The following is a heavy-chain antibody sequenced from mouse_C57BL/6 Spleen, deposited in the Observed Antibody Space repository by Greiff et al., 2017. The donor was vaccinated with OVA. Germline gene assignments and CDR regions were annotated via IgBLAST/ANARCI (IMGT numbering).Heavy chain of an antibody. CDR1: GYTFTGYW. Sequence: VKLMESGAELMKPGASVKLSCKASGYTFTGYWIEWVKQRPGHGLEWIGEIFPGSGSTNYNEKFTGKATFTADTSSSTAYMQLSSLTSEDSAVYYCARDNTAWGQGTTLTVAT. CDR3: ARDNTA. J-gene: IGHJ2*01. D-gene: IGHD3-3*01. CDR2: IFPGSGST. V-gene: IGHV1-9*01.